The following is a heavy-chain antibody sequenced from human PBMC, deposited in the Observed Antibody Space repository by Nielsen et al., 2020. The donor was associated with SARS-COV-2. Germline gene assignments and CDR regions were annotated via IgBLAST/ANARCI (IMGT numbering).Heavy chain of an antibody. CDR3: ARVYSTVPYFDY. D-gene: IGHD4-11*01. V-gene: IGHV3-21*01. CDR2: ISSSSSYI. Sequence: GESLKISCTASGFTFSNYAMNWVRQAPGKGLEWVSSISSSSSYIYYADSVKGRFTISRDNAKNSLYLQMNSLRAEDTAVYYCARVYSTVPYFDYWGQGTLVTVSS. CDR1: GFTFSNYA. J-gene: IGHJ4*02.